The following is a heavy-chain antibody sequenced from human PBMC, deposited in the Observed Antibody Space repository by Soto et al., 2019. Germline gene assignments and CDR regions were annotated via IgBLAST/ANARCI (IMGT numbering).Heavy chain of an antibody. CDR1: GGSISSYY. CDR3: ARFLPRLGGPLSI. CDR2: IYYSGST. J-gene: IGHJ3*02. Sequence: SETLSLTCTVSGGSISSYYWSWIRQPPGKGLEWIGYIYYSGSTNYNPSLKSRVTISVDTSKNQFSLKLSSVTAADTAVYYCARFLPRLGGPLSIWGHGTMVTVSS. V-gene: IGHV4-59*08. D-gene: IGHD3-16*01.